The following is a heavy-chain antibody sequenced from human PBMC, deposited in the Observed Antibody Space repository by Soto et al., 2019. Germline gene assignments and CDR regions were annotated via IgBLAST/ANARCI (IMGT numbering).Heavy chain of an antibody. CDR3: ARDSEQWVVRRFDY. D-gene: IGHD6-19*01. V-gene: IGHV1-18*01. J-gene: IGHJ4*02. Sequence: QVQLVQSGAEVKKPGASVKVSCKASGYTFTSYGISWVRQAPGQGLEWMGWISAYNGNTNYAQKLQGRVTMTTDTHTSTAYRELGGLSSDDTAVHYWARDSEQWVVRRFDYWGQGALVTVSP. CDR2: ISAYNGNT. CDR1: GYTFTSYG.